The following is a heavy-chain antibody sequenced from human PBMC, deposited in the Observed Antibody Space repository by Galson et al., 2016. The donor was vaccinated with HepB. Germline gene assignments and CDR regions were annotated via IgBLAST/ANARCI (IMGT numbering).Heavy chain of an antibody. CDR3: ARLPSGLGYKWIDL. J-gene: IGHJ5*02. Sequence: TLSLTCTVSGGSISSGGYYWSWVRQHPGKGLEWIGYIYNRRSTYYNPSLKSRVIISVDTSKNQFSLKLSSVTAADTAVYYCARLPSGLGYKWIDLGGQGTLVTVSS. V-gene: IGHV4-31*03. CDR1: GGSISSGGYY. CDR2: IYNRRST. D-gene: IGHD6-19*01.